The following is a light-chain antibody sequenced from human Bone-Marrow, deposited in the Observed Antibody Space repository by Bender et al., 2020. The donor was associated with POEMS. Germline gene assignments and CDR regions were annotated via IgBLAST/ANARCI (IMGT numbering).Light chain of an antibody. CDR3: SSYTSSHTLV. V-gene: IGLV2-14*03. CDR1: SSDVGGYNL. J-gene: IGLJ2*01. Sequence: QSALTQPASVSGSPGQSITISCTGTSSDVGGYNLVSWYQQHPGKVPKLMIYDVSDRPSGVSNRFSGSKSGNTASLTISGLQAEDEADYYCSSYTSSHTLVFGGGTKLTVL. CDR2: DVS.